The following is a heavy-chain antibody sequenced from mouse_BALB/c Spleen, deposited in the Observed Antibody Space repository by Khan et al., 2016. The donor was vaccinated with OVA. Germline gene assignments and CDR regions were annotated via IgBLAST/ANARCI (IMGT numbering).Heavy chain of an antibody. CDR2: IWGDGST. D-gene: IGHD1-1*01. Sequence: VQLVESGPGLVAPSQSLSITCTVSGFSLTRYGVNWVRQPPGKGLEWLGVIWGDGSTNYHSTLKSRLIISKDNSKSQVFLKLNSLQTDDTATYYCAKFTPDYYSMDYWGQGTSVTVSS. V-gene: IGHV2-3*01. CDR3: AKFTPDYYSMDY. CDR1: GFSLTRYG. J-gene: IGHJ4*01.